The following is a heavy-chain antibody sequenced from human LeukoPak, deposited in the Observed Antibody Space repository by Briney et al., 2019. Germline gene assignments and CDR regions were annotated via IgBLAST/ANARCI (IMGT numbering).Heavy chain of an antibody. CDR2: ISSSSSYI. CDR1: GFTFSSYG. Sequence: GGSLRLSCAASGFTFSSYGMNWVRQAPGKGLEWVSSISSSSSYIYYADSVKGRFTISRDNAKNSLYLQMNSLRAEDTAVYYCARDGSGGSCYSDWGQGTLVTVSS. D-gene: IGHD2-15*01. CDR3: ARDGSGGSCYSD. J-gene: IGHJ4*02. V-gene: IGHV3-21*01.